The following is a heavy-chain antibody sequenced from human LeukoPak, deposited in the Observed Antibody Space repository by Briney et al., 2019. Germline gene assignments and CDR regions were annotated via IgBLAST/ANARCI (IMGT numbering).Heavy chain of an antibody. J-gene: IGHJ4*02. Sequence: PSETLSLTCTVSGGSISSSSYYWGWIRQPPGKGLEWIGSIYYSGSTYYNPFLKSRVTISVDTSKNQFSLKLSSVTAADTAVYYCARPLYSSGWYYFDYWGQGTLVTVSS. CDR1: GGSISSSSYY. D-gene: IGHD6-19*01. CDR2: IYYSGST. V-gene: IGHV4-39*01. CDR3: ARPLYSSGWYYFDY.